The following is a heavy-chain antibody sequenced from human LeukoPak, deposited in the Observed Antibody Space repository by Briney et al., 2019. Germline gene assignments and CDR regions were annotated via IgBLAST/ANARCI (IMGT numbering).Heavy chain of an antibody. Sequence: GGSLRLSCAASGFTFSSYGMHWVRRAPGKGLEWVAFIRYDGSNKYYADSVKGRFTISRDNSKNTLYLQMNSLKTEDTAVYFCSWLTCGGNCWNLWGQGTLVTVSS. CDR2: IRYDGSNK. V-gene: IGHV3-30*02. CDR3: SWLTCGGNCWNL. CDR1: GFTFSSYG. J-gene: IGHJ5*02. D-gene: IGHD2-21*02.